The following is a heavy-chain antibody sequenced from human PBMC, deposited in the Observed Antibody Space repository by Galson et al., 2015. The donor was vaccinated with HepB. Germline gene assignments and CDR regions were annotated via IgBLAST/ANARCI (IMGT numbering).Heavy chain of an antibody. J-gene: IGHJ4*02. CDR1: GFTFSSYA. CDR2: ISGSGGSA. D-gene: IGHD5-18*01. Sequence: SLRLSCAASGFTFSSYAMSWVRQAPGKGLEWVSAISGSGGSAYYADSVKGRFTISRDNSKNTLYLQMNSLRAEDTAVYYCAKVGYGWTDGYFVYWGQGTLVTVSS. CDR3: AKVGYGWTDGYFVY. V-gene: IGHV3-23*01.